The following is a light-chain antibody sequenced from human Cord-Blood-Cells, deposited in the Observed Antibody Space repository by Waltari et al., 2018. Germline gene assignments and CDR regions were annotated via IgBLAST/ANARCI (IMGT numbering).Light chain of an antibody. V-gene: IGKV1-39*01. J-gene: IGKJ2*03. CDR2: AAS. CDR1: QSITSY. CDR3: QQSYSTPYS. Sequence: IQMPQSPSSLSASVGDSVTITCRASQSITSYLNWYQQKPGKAPKLLIYAASSFQSGVPSRFSGSGSGTDFTLTISSLQPEDFATYYCQQSYSTPYSFGQGTKLEIK.